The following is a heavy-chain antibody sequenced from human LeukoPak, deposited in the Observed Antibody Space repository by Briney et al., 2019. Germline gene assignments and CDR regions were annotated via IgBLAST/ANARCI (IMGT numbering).Heavy chain of an antibody. CDR3: ARDFSIAAAGPPLYYFDY. CDR1: GYTFTSYY. V-gene: IGHV1-46*01. J-gene: IGHJ4*02. Sequence: ASVKVSCKASGYTFTSYYMHWVRQAPGQGLEWMGIINPSGGSTSYAQKFQGRVTMTRDTSTSTVYMELSSLRSEDTAVYYCARDFSIAAAGPPLYYFDYWGQGTLVTVSS. D-gene: IGHD6-13*01. CDR2: INPSGGST.